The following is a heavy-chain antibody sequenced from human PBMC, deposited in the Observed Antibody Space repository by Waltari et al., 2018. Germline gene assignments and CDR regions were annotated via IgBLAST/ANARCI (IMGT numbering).Heavy chain of an antibody. Sequence: QVQLQESGPGLVKPSQTLSLTCTVSGGSISSGSYYWSWIRQPAGKGLEWIGYIYTSGSTNYTPSLKSRVTISVDTSKNQFSLKLSSVTAADTAVYYCAREQQLVRGWFDPWGQGTLVTVSS. CDR2: IYTSGST. CDR1: GGSISSGSYY. D-gene: IGHD6-13*01. V-gene: IGHV4-61*09. CDR3: AREQQLVRGWFDP. J-gene: IGHJ5*02.